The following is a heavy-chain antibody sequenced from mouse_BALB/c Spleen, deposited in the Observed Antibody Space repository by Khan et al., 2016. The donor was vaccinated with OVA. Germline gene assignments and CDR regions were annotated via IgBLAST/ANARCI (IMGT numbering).Heavy chain of an antibody. CDR1: GYTFTSYW. CDR3: ARGGSSTGYFDY. V-gene: IGHV1-87*01. D-gene: IGHD1-1*01. Sequence: QMQLEESGPELAKPGASVKLSCKASGYTFTSYWMQWVKQTPGKGLEWIGAIYPGDGNSRYTQKFKGKVTLTADTSSSTAYMQLSSFTAEDSAIYYCARGGSSTGYFDYWGQGTTLTVSS. J-gene: IGHJ2*01. CDR2: IYPGDGNS.